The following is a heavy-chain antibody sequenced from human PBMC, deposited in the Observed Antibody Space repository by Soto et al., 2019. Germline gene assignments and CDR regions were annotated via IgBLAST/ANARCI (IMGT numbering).Heavy chain of an antibody. CDR1: GGSISSYY. D-gene: IGHD3-10*01. V-gene: IGHV4-59*01. J-gene: IGHJ5*02. Sequence: LSLTCTVSGGSISSYYWSWIRQPPGKGLEWIGYIYYSGSTNYNPSLKSRVTISVDTSTNQFSLKLRSVTAGDTAVYYCARDLRFGELFWFDPWGQGTLVTVSS. CDR2: IYYSGST. CDR3: ARDLRFGELFWFDP.